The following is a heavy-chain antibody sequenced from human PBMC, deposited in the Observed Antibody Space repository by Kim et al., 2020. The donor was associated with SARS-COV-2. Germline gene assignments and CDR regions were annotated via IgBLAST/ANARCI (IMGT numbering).Heavy chain of an antibody. CDR2: ISWRGKTT. Sequence: GGSLRLSCVASGFTFNDYEMNWVRQSPGKGLEWASFISWRGKTTHYADSAKGRFTISRDNAKNSLYLELNTLRPEDTAVYYCTRELQMVLAISTYFYGMDVWGQGATVTVSS. CDR1: GFTFNDYE. J-gene: IGHJ6*02. CDR3: TRELQMVLAISTYFYGMDV. V-gene: IGHV3-48*03. D-gene: IGHD3-10*01.